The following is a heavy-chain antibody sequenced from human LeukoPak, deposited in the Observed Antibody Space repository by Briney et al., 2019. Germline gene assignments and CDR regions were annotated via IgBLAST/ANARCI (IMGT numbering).Heavy chain of an antibody. D-gene: IGHD2-15*01. V-gene: IGHV4-4*07. Sequence: KCSETLSLTCTVSGGSISSYYWSWIPQPAGKGLEWIGRIYTSGSTNYHPSLKSRVTMSVDTSKNQFSLKLSSVTAAGTAVYYCARDWDCSGGSCYNDYWGQGTLVTVS. J-gene: IGHJ4*02. CDR3: ARDWDCSGGSCYNDY. CDR2: IYTSGST. CDR1: GGSISSYY.